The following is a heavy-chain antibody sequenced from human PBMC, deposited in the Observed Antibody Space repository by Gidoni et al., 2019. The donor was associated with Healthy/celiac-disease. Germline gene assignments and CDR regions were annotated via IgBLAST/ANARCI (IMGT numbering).Heavy chain of an antibody. CDR2: ISYDGSNK. D-gene: IGHD3-10*01. J-gene: IGHJ6*02. CDR3: AKTLWFGELYGMDV. CDR1: GSTFSSYG. V-gene: IGHV3-30*18. Sequence: QVQLVESGGGVVQPGRSLRLSCAASGSTFSSYGMHWVRQAPGKGLEWVAVISYDGSNKYYADSVKGRFTISRDNSKNTLYLQMNSLRAEDTAVYYCAKTLWFGELYGMDVWGQGTTVTVSS.